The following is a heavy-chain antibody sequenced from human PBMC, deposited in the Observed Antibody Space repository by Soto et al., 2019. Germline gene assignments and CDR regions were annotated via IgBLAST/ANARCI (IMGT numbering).Heavy chain of an antibody. Sequence: EVQLLESGGALVQPGGSLRLSCAASGFTFSNHAMNWVRQAPGKWLEWGSTISDSGSTYYADSVKGRFTISRDNSKITLYLQMNSLRAEDTAVYYCARDPGGHYCTSTSCLYFFDHWGQGTLVIVSS. CDR2: ISDSGST. CDR1: GFTFSNHA. V-gene: IGHV3-23*01. CDR3: ARDPGGHYCTSTSCLYFFDH. J-gene: IGHJ4*02. D-gene: IGHD2-2*01.